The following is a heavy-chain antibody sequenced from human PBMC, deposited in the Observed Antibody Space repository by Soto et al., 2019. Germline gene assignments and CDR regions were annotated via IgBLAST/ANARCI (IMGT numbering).Heavy chain of an antibody. J-gene: IGHJ5*02. D-gene: IGHD6-19*01. Sequence: LEILSLTCTVSGGSISSYCCSCIRQPPGKGLEWIGYIYHSGSTNYNPSLKSRVTISVDTSKNHFSLKLSSVTAADTAVYYCARSGYSNGWYEGWFDPWGQGTLVTSPQ. CDR2: IYHSGST. CDR3: ARSGYSNGWYEGWFDP. CDR1: GGSISSYC. V-gene: IGHV4-59*08.